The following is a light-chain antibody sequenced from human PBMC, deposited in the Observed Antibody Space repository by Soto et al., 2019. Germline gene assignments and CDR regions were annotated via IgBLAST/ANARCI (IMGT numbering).Light chain of an antibody. CDR1: QSISSS. CDR3: QQYGHSLWT. J-gene: IGKJ1*01. V-gene: IGKV3-15*01. Sequence: EIVMTQSPATLSVSPGERATLACRASQSISSSLAWYQQKPGQAPRLLIYGASTRATGIPARFSGSGSGTDFTLTISRLEPEDYAVYYCQQYGHSLWTFGQGTKVDI. CDR2: GAS.